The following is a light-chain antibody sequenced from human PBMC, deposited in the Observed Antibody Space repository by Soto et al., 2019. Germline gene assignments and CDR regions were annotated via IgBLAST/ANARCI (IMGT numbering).Light chain of an antibody. CDR1: QNVARNY. CDR3: QQYATSPLA. Sequence: ENVLTQSPGTLSLSPGESATLSCRASQNVARNYLAWFQQRPGQAPRLLIYDASTRATGIPDRFSGSGSGTDFTLTISRLEPEDFAVYFCQQYATSPLAFGGGGKVDIK. CDR2: DAS. J-gene: IGKJ4*01. V-gene: IGKV3-20*01.